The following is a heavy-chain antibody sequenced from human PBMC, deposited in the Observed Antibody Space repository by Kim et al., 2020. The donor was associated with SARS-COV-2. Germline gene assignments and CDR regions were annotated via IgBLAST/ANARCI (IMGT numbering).Heavy chain of an antibody. D-gene: IGHD6-6*01. CDR1: GGSISSGSYY. CDR3: ARTGIAARGRFDP. V-gene: IGHV4-61*02. J-gene: IGHJ5*02. Sequence: SETLSLTCTVSGGSISSGSYYWSWIRQPAGKGLEWIGRIYTSGSTNYNPSLKSRVTISVDTSKNQFSLKLSSVTAADTAVYYCARTGIAARGRFDPWGQGTLVTVSS. CDR2: IYTSGST.